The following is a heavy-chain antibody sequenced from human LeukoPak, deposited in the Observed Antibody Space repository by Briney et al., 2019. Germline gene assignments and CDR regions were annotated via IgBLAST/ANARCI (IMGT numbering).Heavy chain of an antibody. CDR3: ARGPPMVRGVIISYYYYYYMDV. CDR2: INPNSGGT. V-gene: IGHV1-2*02. J-gene: IGHJ6*03. CDR1: GYTFTGYY. Sequence: ASVKVSCKASGYTFTGYYMHWVRRAPGQGLEWMGWINPNSGGTNYAQKFQGRVTMTRDTSISTAYMELSRLRSDDTAVYYCARGPPMVRGVIISYYYYYYMDVWGKGTTVTVSS. D-gene: IGHD3-10*01.